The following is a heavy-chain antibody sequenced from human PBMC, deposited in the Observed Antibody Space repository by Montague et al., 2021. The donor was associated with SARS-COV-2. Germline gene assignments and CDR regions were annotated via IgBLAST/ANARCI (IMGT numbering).Heavy chain of an antibody. CDR2: TYYRSKWYN. CDR3: TSGREGNYNVMDV. V-gene: IGHV6-1*01. D-gene: IGHD1-1*01. Sequence: CAISGDSVSSNSATWNWVRQSPSRGLELLGRTYYRSKWYNDYAXXXGGRVTINPDTSKNQFSLQLNSVTPEDTAIYYCTSGREGNYNVMDVWGQGTTVTVSS. J-gene: IGHJ6*02. CDR1: GDSVSSNSAT.